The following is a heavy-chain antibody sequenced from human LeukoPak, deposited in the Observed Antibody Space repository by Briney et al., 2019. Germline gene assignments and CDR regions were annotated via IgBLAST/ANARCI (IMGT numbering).Heavy chain of an antibody. J-gene: IGHJ4*02. V-gene: IGHV4-31*03. D-gene: IGHD5-12*01. Sequence: PSRTLSLTCTVSGGSISSGGYYWSWIRQHPGKGLEWIGYIYYSGSTYYNPSLKSRVTISVDTSKNQFSLKLSSVTAADTAVYYCARDPSGRSSYFDYWGQGTLVTVSS. CDR2: IYYSGST. CDR3: ARDPSGRSSYFDY. CDR1: GGSISSGGYY.